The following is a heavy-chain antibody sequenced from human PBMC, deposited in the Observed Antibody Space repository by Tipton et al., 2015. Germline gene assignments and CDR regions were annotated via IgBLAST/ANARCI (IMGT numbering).Heavy chain of an antibody. V-gene: IGHV3-11*01. CDR3: AKEGWSIAVANSYIDS. J-gene: IGHJ4*02. CDR2: IGSSVSTI. Sequence: SLRLSCAASGFPVSVNYMNWVRQAPGKGLEWVSYIGSSVSTIYYADSVKGRFTISRDNFNNTLYLHMSSLRAEDTAVYYCAKEGWSIAVANSYIDSWGQGTLVTVSS. CDR1: GFPVSVNY. D-gene: IGHD6-19*01.